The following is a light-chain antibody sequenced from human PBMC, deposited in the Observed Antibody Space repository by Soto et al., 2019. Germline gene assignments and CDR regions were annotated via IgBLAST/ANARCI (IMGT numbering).Light chain of an antibody. Sequence: EFVLTQSPGTLSLSPGERASLCFSASQTVRNNYLAWYQQKPGQAPRLLIYDASSRATGIPDRFSGGGSGTDFTLTISRLEPEDFAVYYCQQFSSYPLTFGGGTKVDI. J-gene: IGKJ4*01. V-gene: IGKV3-20*01. CDR1: QTVRNNY. CDR2: DAS. CDR3: QQFSSYPLT.